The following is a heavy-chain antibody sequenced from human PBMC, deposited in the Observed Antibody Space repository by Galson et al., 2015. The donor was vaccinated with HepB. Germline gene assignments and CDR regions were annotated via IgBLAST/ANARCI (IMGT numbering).Heavy chain of an antibody. Sequence: SLRLSCAASGFTFDDYAMHWVRHAPGKGLEWVSSISWNSGSIGYADSVRGRFTISRDNAKNSLYLQMNSLRAEDTALYYCAKSGHYYDSSGYRIIYYFDYWGQGTLVTVSS. CDR2: ISWNSGSI. J-gene: IGHJ4*02. CDR1: GFTFDDYA. D-gene: IGHD3-22*01. CDR3: AKSGHYYDSSGYRIIYYFDY. V-gene: IGHV3-9*01.